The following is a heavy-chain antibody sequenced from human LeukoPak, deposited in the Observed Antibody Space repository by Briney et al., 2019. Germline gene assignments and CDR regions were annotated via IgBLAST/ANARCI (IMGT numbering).Heavy chain of an antibody. CDR1: GYTFNSYG. CDR2: ISAYNGNT. CDR3: ATGEGISTVTTGLDYYYYGMDV. Sequence: GASVKVSCKASGYTFNSYGISWVRQAPGQWLEWMGWISAYNGNTNYAQKLQGRVTMTTDTSTSTAYMELRSLRSDDTAVYYCATGEGISTVTTGLDYYYYGMDVWGQGTTVTVSS. D-gene: IGHD4-17*01. V-gene: IGHV1-18*01. J-gene: IGHJ6*02.